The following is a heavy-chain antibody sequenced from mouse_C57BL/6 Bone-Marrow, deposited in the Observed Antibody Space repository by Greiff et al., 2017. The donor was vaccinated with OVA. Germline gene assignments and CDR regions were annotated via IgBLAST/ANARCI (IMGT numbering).Heavy chain of an antibody. V-gene: IGHV1-54*01. D-gene: IGHD2-3*01. Sequence: QVQLQQSGAELVRPGTSVKVSCKASGYAFTNYLIEWVKQRPGQGLEWIGVINPGSGGTNYNEKFKGKATLTADKSSSTAYMQLSSLTSEDSAVYFCARGGIYDGYFDYWGQGTTLTVSS. J-gene: IGHJ2*01. CDR3: ARGGIYDGYFDY. CDR2: INPGSGGT. CDR1: GYAFTNYL.